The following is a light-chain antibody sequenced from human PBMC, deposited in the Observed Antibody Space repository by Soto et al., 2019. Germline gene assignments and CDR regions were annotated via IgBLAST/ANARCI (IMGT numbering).Light chain of an antibody. CDR1: QSLLYSDGKTY. Sequence: DIVMTQTPLSLSVTPGQPASISCKSSQSLLYSDGKTYLYWYLQKPDQPPQLLIFEVFNRFSGVPDRFSVSGSGTDFTLEISRVEAEDVGVYYCMQGIEVPWTFGQGTKVEIK. V-gene: IGKV2D-29*01. J-gene: IGKJ1*01. CDR2: EVF. CDR3: MQGIEVPWT.